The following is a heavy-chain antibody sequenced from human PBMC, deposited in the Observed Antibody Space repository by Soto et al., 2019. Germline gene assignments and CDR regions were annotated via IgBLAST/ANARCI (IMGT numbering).Heavy chain of an antibody. Sequence: EVQLVESGGGLVQPGGPLRLSCAASGFTLSDHYMDWVRQAPGKGLEWVGRTKNKANRYTTEYAASMNGRFTISRDDSKNSLYLQMNSLKTEDTAVYYCARWVSGSPDNWGQGTLVTVSS. CDR1: GFTLSDHY. CDR3: ARWVSGSPDN. V-gene: IGHV3-72*01. D-gene: IGHD1-26*01. J-gene: IGHJ4*02. CDR2: TKNKANRYTT.